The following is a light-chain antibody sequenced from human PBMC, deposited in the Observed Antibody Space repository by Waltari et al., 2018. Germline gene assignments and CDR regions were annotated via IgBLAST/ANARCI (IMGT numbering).Light chain of an antibody. V-gene: IGKV1-39*01. CDR2: AAT. J-gene: IGKJ4*01. Sequence: DILMTQSPSSLSASVGDSVTITCRASQGISTYLNWYQQKPGKAPVVLIFAATSLQSGVPSRFSAAGSGTDFTLTISSLQPEDFATYYCQQSHSTPLTFGGGTTVEVK. CDR1: QGISTY. CDR3: QQSHSTPLT.